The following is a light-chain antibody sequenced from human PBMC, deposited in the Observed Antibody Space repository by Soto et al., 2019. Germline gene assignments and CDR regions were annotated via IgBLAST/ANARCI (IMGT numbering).Light chain of an antibody. CDR1: HSISTY. CDR2: SAS. J-gene: IGKJ1*01. V-gene: IGKV3-15*01. CDR3: QQYHNLWT. Sequence: EIVLTQSPATLSMSPGDRTTLSCRASHSISTYLAWYQHKPGQAPRLLIYSASVRAAGVPARFSGSGSGTEFTLTISSLQSEDFALYYCQQYHNLWTFGQGTEVEIK.